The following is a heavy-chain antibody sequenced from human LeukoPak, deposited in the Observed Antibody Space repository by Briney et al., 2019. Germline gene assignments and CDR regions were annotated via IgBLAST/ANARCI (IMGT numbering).Heavy chain of an antibody. J-gene: IGHJ6*02. CDR1: GYTFTSYY. Sequence: ASVKVSCKASGYTFTSYYMHWVRQAPGQGLEWMGIINPSGGSTSYAQKFQGRVTMTRDTSTSTVYMELSSLRSEDAAVYYCATPGYCSGTSCYTRANYYYYGMDVWGQGTTVTVSS. V-gene: IGHV1-46*01. D-gene: IGHD2-2*02. CDR3: ATPGYCSGTSCYTRANYYYYGMDV. CDR2: INPSGGST.